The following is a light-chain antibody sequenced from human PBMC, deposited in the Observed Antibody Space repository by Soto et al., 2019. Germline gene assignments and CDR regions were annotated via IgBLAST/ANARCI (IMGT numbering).Light chain of an antibody. CDR3: LQDYTYPRT. J-gene: IGKJ4*01. CDR1: QAIRND. V-gene: IGKV1-6*01. Sequence: IKLTQSPSSLSASVGDRVTITCRASQAIRNDLVWFQQKPGKAPILLIYAASTLQSGVPPRFSGSGSGTDFTLTISSLQAEDFATYYCLQDYTYPRTFGGGTKVDIK. CDR2: AAS.